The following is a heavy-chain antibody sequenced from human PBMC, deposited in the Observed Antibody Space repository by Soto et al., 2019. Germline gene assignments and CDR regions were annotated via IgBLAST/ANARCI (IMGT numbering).Heavy chain of an antibody. J-gene: IGHJ4*02. CDR2: IWYDGSNK. Sequence: SLRLSCAASGFTFSSYGMHWVRQAPGKGLEWVAVIWYDGSNKYYAAPVKGRFTISRDDSKATVYVQMDSLKAEDTGMYYCVADHPDWGAHAFDYWGQGTLVTVSS. CDR3: VADHPDWGAHAFDY. D-gene: IGHD3-16*01. CDR1: GFTFSSYG. V-gene: IGHV3-33*01.